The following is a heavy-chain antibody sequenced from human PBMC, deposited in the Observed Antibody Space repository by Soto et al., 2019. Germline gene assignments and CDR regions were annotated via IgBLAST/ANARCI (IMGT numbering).Heavy chain of an antibody. CDR3: ARGLHCSSTSCYVHFDY. J-gene: IGHJ4*02. V-gene: IGHV4-30-2*01. D-gene: IGHD2-2*01. CDR2: IYHSGST. CDR1: GGSISSGGYS. Sequence: SETLSLTCAVSGGSISSGGYSWSWIRQPPGKGLEWIGYIYHSGSTYYNPSLKSRVTISVDRSKNQFSLKLSSVTAADTAVYYCARGLHCSSTSCYVHFDYWGQGTLVTVSS.